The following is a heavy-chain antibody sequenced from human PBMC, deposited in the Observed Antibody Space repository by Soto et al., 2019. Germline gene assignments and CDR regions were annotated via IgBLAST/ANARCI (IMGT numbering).Heavy chain of an antibody. J-gene: IGHJ6*02. CDR1: GGTFSSYA. CDR2: IIPIFGTA. V-gene: IGHV1-69*12. Sequence: QVQLVQSGADVKKPGSSVKVSCKASGGTFSSYAISWVRQAPGQGLEWMGGIIPIFGTANYAQKFQGRVTITADESTSTAYMELSSLRSEDTAVYYCARGLGTHGSYFYYYGMDVWGQGTTVTVSS. D-gene: IGHD1-26*01. CDR3: ARGLGTHGSYFYYYGMDV.